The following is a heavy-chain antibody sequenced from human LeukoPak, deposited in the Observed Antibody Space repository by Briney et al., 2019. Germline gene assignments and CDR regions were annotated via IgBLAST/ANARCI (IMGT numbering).Heavy chain of an antibody. CDR2: IGTAGGT. CDR3: ARAHRYSYGLDAFDI. CDR1: GFTFSSYD. D-gene: IGHD5-18*01. Sequence: GGSLRLSCAASGFTFSSYDMHWVRQATGKGLEWVSAIGTAGGTYYPGSVKGRFTISRENAKNSLYLQMTSLRAGDTAVHYCARAHRYSYGLDAFDIWGQGTLVTVSS. J-gene: IGHJ3*02. V-gene: IGHV3-13*01.